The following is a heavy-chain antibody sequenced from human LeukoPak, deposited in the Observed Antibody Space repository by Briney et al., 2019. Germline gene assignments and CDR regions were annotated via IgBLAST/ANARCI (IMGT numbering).Heavy chain of an antibody. CDR1: GFTFSSYA. V-gene: IGHV3-23*01. CDR2: ISGSGGST. D-gene: IGHD2-2*01. CDR3: AKVGPAERYYYYMEV. J-gene: IGHJ6*03. Sequence: QPGGSLRLPCAASGFTFSSYAMSWVRQAPGKGLEWVLAISGSGGSTYYADSVKGRFTISRDNSKNTLYLQMNSLRAEDTAVYYCAKVGPAERYYYYMEVWGKGPTVSVSS.